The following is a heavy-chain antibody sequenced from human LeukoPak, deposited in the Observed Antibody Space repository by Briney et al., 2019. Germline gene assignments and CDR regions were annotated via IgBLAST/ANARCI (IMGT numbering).Heavy chain of an antibody. CDR3: ARGPYYYYMDV. V-gene: IGHV4-34*01. CDR2: INHSGST. Sequence: NASETLPLTCAVYGGSFSGYYWSWIRQPPGKGLEWIGEINHSGSTNYNPSLKSRVTMSLDMSKNQFSLKLTSVTAADTAVYYCARGPYYYYMDVWGKGTTVTVSS. CDR1: GGSFSGYY. J-gene: IGHJ6*03.